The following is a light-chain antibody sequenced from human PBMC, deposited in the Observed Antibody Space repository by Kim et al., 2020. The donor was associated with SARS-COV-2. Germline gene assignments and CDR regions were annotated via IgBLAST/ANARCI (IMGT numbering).Light chain of an antibody. CDR2: GKN. CDR3: NSRDSSGNHLV. CDR1: SLRSYY. Sequence: ALGQTVRITCQGDSLRSYYASWYQQEPGQAPVLVIYGKNNRPSGIPDRFSGSSSGNTASLTITGAQAEDEADYYCNSRDSSGNHLVFGGGTQMTVL. J-gene: IGLJ3*02. V-gene: IGLV3-19*01.